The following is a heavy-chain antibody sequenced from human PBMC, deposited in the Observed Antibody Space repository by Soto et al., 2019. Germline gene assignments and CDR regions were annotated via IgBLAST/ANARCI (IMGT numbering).Heavy chain of an antibody. CDR3: VKGIRYGYHFLDY. J-gene: IGHJ4*02. Sequence: GGSLRLSCAASGFTFSSYAMSWVRQAPGKGLEWVSAISGSGGSTYYADSVKGRFTISRDNSKNTLFLQMSSLRVEDTAIYYCVKGIRYGYHFLDYWGQGTLVTVSS. CDR2: ISGSGGST. CDR1: GFTFSSYA. D-gene: IGHD5-18*01. V-gene: IGHV3-23*01.